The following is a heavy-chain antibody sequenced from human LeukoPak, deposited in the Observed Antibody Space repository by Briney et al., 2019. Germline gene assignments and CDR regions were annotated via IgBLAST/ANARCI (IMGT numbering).Heavy chain of an antibody. V-gene: IGHV3-7*01. D-gene: IGHD6-6*01. CDR3: VRYSSSSLNY. Sequence: GGSLRLSCAASGFTFSNYWMSWVRQAPGKGLEWVANIKQDGSEKYYVDSVKGRFTISRDNAKNSLYLQMNSLRAEDTAVYYCVRYSSSSLNYWGQGTLVTVSS. J-gene: IGHJ4*02. CDR1: GFTFSNYW. CDR2: IKQDGSEK.